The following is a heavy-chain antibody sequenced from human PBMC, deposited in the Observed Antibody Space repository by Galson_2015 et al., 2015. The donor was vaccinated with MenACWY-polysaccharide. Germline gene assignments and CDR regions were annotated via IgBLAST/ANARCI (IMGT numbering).Heavy chain of an antibody. CDR3: TTDGYDYVWGSYRYFDY. Sequence: SLRLSCAASGFTFSNAWMSWVRQAPGKGLEWVGRIKSKTDGGTTDYAAPVKGRFTISRDDSKNTLYLQMNSLKTEDTAVYYCTTDGYDYVWGSYRYFDYWGQGTLVTVSS. J-gene: IGHJ4*02. D-gene: IGHD3-16*02. CDR1: GFTFSNAW. V-gene: IGHV3-15*01. CDR2: IKSKTDGGTT.